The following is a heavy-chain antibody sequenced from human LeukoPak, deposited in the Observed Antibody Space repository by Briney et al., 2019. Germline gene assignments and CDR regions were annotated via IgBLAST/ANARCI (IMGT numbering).Heavy chain of an antibody. Sequence: SETLSLTCAVYGGSFSGYYWSWIRQPPGKGLEWIGEINHSGSTNYNPSLKSRVTISVDTSKNQFSLKLSSVTAADTAVYYCARGFGSRGSGSYYKKPYFDYWGQGTLVTVSS. D-gene: IGHD3-10*01. CDR3: ARGFGSRGSGSYYKKPYFDY. CDR1: GGSFSGYY. CDR2: INHSGST. J-gene: IGHJ4*02. V-gene: IGHV4-34*01.